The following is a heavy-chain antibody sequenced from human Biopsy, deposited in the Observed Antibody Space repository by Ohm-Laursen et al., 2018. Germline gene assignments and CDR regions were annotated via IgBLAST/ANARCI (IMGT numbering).Heavy chain of an antibody. CDR2: ISETSSHI. CDR1: GFSVSSYD. D-gene: IGHD6-6*01. CDR3: ARDSSRRAREGGMDV. Sequence: LRLSCAASGFSVSSYDMNWVRQAPGKGLEWTSYISETSSHIYDADSVRGRFTVARDIAKNSLYLQLNSLRVEDTAVYYCARDSSRRAREGGMDVWGQGTTVTVSS. V-gene: IGHV3-21*01. J-gene: IGHJ6*02.